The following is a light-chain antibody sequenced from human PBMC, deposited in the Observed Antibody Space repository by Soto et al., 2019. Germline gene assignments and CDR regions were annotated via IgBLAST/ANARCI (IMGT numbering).Light chain of an antibody. CDR2: GAS. CDR3: QQYVSSVP. V-gene: IGKV3-20*01. CDR1: QSVDSSF. J-gene: IGKJ1*01. Sequence: EIVLTQSPGSLSLSPGERATLSCRASQSVDSSFFAWYQKKPGQAPRLLIYGASKRATGFPDRFSGSGSGTDFSLTISSLEPEDFAVYYCQQYVSSVPFGQVTKVELK.